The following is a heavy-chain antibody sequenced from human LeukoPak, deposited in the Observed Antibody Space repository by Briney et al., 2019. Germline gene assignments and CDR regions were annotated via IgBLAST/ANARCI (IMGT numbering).Heavy chain of an antibody. Sequence: GGSLRLSCAASAFTFSNYWMSWVRQAPGKGPEWVANIKEDGSEINYVDSVKGRFTISRDNAKNSLYLQMNSLRVDDTAVYYCARDRGYSTFDYWGQGTLVTVSS. V-gene: IGHV3-7*01. J-gene: IGHJ4*02. D-gene: IGHD4-23*01. CDR1: AFTFSNYW. CDR3: ARDRGYSTFDY. CDR2: IKEDGSEI.